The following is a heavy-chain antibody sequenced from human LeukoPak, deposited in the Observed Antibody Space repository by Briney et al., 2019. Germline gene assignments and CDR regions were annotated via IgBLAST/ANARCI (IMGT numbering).Heavy chain of an antibody. V-gene: IGHV1-18*04. Sequence: ASVKVSCKASGYTFTGYYMHWVRQAPGQGLEWMGWISAYNGNTNYAQKLQGRVTMTTDTSTSTAYMELRSLRSDDTAVYYCARNNWNLNWFDPWGQGTLVTVSS. J-gene: IGHJ5*02. CDR2: ISAYNGNT. D-gene: IGHD1-20*01. CDR1: GYTFTGYY. CDR3: ARNNWNLNWFDP.